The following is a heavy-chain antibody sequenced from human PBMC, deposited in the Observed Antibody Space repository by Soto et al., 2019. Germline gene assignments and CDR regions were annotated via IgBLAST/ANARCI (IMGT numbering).Heavy chain of an antibody. D-gene: IGHD3-10*01. CDR1: GYSFTSYW. Sequence: GESLKISCKGSGYSFTSYWIGWVRQMPGKGLEWMGIIYPGDSDTRYSPSFQGQVTISADKSISTAYLQWSSLKASDTAMYYCARGGYYYGSGSYSIGNWFDPWGQGTLVTVSS. V-gene: IGHV5-51*01. CDR2: IYPGDSDT. J-gene: IGHJ5*02. CDR3: ARGGYYYGSGSYSIGNWFDP.